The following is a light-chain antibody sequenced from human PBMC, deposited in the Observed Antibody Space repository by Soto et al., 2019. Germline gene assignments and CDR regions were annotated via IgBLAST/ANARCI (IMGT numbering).Light chain of an antibody. CDR2: DVT. V-gene: IGLV2-11*01. J-gene: IGLJ2*01. Sequence: QSALTQPRSVSESHGQSVTISCTGTSSDVGGYNYVSRYQHHPGKAPKLMIYDVTKRPSGVPDRFSGSKSGNTASLTISGLQAEDEGDYFCCSYADNYTLSFGGGTKLTVL. CDR1: SSDVGGYNY. CDR3: CSYADNYTLS.